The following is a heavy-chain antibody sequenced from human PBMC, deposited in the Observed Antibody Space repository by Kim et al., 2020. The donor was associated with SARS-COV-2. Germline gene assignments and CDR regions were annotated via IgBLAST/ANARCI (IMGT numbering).Heavy chain of an antibody. V-gene: IGHV1-2*06. D-gene: IGHD6-13*01. CDR3: AREVRAAAGTYFDN. CDR1: GYTFTGYY. CDR2: INPNSDDT. Sequence: ASVKVSCKASGYTFTGYYIHWVRQAPGQQGLEWMGRINPNSDDTNYAQKFQGRLTMTRDTSISTAYMDLSRLRSDDTAVYYCAREVRAAAGTYFDNWGQGTLVTVSS. J-gene: IGHJ4*02.